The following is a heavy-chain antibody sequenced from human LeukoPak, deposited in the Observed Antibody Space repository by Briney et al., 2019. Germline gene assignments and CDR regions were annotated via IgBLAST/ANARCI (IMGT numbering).Heavy chain of an antibody. CDR2: IYPGDSDT. Sequence: GESLKIACKVSGYSFTNYWVAWVRQLPGKGLEWMGIIYPGDSDTRCSPSFQGQVTISADKSISTAYLQWSSLKASDTAMYYCATTPAYCSGGSCYRDNAFDIWGQGTMVTVSS. D-gene: IGHD2-15*01. J-gene: IGHJ3*02. V-gene: IGHV5-51*01. CDR3: ATTPAYCSGGSCYRDNAFDI. CDR1: GYSFTNYW.